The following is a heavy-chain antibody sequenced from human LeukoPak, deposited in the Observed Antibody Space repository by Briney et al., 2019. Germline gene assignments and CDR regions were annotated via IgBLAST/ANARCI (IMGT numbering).Heavy chain of an antibody. CDR3: ARFSRSYCSSTGCSKYFDY. D-gene: IGHD2-2*01. CDR1: GFTFISYA. V-gene: IGHV3-23*01. Sequence: GGSLRLSCAASGFTFISYAMSWVRQAPGKGLEWVSGISINVDNTYYADSVKGRFTISRDNSKSTLFLQMNSLRAEDTAVYYCARFSRSYCSSTGCSKYFDYWGQGTLVTVSS. CDR2: ISINVDNT. J-gene: IGHJ4*02.